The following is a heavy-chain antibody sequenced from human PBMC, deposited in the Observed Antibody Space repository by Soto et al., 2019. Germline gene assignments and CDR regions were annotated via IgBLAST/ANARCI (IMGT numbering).Heavy chain of an antibody. CDR1: GYTFTKFH. CDR2: IDPSGGVT. V-gene: IGHV1-46*01. CDR3: ARDVISQHKYETLGHYFDH. Sequence: QVQLIQFGAEVKKPGASVKVSCRASGYTFTKFHIHWVRQAPGQGLEWMGMIDPSGGVTRDAQRFQGRITTTSDKSTGSVDMELRALTSEETAHYYCARDVISQHKYETLGHYFDHWGPGTLVTVSS. D-gene: IGHD3-16*01. J-gene: IGHJ4*02.